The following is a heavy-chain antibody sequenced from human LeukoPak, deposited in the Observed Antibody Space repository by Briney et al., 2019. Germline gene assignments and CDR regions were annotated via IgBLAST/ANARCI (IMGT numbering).Heavy chain of an antibody. CDR1: GFNFSSYW. J-gene: IGHJ3*02. V-gene: IGHV3-74*01. D-gene: IGHD4-23*01. Sequence: GGSLRLSCAASGFNFSSYWMHWVRQAPGKGLVWVSLIKSGAPTKFYADSVKGRSISSRDHAKNTVDLQPNSLRAEDTAVYFCARGHSSGNSYDAFDMWGQGTKVTVSS. CDR2: IKSGAPTK. CDR3: ARGHSSGNSYDAFDM.